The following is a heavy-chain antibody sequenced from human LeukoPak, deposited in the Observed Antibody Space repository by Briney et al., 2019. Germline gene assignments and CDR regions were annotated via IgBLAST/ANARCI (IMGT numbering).Heavy chain of an antibody. J-gene: IGHJ4*02. Sequence: QPGASLRLSCAASGFTFSSYAMSWVRQAPGKGLEWVSAISGSGGSTYYADSVKGWFTISRDNSKNTLYLQMNSLRAEDTAVYYCATRKPGYGDSDYWGQGTLVTVSS. CDR2: ISGSGGST. CDR1: GFTFSSYA. V-gene: IGHV3-23*01. D-gene: IGHD4-17*01. CDR3: ATRKPGYGDSDY.